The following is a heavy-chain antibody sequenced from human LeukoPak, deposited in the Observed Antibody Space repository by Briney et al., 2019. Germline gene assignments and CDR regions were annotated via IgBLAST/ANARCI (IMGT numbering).Heavy chain of an antibody. J-gene: IGHJ4*02. CDR3: AKDRSAVYYDSSGYADY. V-gene: IGHV3-23*01. D-gene: IGHD3-22*01. CDR1: GFTFSSYG. Sequence: GGSLRLSCAASGFTFSSYGMSWVRQAPGKGLEWVSAISGSGGSTYYADSVKGRFTISRDNSKNTLYLQMNSLRAEDTAVYYCAKDRSAVYYDSSGYADYWGQGTLVTVSS. CDR2: ISGSGGST.